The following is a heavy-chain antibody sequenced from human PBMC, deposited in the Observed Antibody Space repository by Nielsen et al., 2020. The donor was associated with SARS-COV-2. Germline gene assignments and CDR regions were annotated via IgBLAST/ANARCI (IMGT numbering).Heavy chain of an antibody. CDR2: ISGGGTNS. J-gene: IGHJ4*02. D-gene: IGHD2-2*01. CDR3: ANDFGDCGSSTCRPK. CDR1: GFTFNTYA. V-gene: IGHV3-23*01. Sequence: GESLKISCAASGFTFNTYAMGWIRQAPGKGLEWISAISGGGTNSFYADSVKGRFTISRDNSNHTLYLQLTNLRAEDTAVYYCANDFGDCGSSTCRPKWGQGSRITVSS.